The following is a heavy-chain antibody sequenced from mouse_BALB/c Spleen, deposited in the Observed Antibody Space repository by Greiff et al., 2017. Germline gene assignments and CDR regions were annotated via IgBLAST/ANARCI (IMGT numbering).Heavy chain of an antibody. CDR2: IYPGDGDT. Sequence: LLESGAELARPGASVKLSCKASGYTFTSYWMQWVKQRPGQGLEWIGAIYPGDGDTRYTQKFKGKATLTADKSSSTAYMQLSSLASEDSAVYYCARSRYDGYYFDYWGQGTTLTVSS. CDR3: ARSRYDGYYFDY. J-gene: IGHJ2*01. D-gene: IGHD2-14*01. CDR1: GYTFTSYW. V-gene: IGHV1-87*01.